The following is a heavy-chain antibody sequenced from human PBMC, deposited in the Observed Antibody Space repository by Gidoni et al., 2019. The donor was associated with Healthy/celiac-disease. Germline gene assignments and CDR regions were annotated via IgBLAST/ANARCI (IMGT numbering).Heavy chain of an antibody. J-gene: IGHJ3*01. Sequence: QVQLVESGGGVVQPGRSLRLSCSAAGFTFSSYGMHWVRQAPGKGLEWVAVISDDGSNKYYADSVKGRFTISRDYSKNTLYLQMNSLRAEDTAVYYCAKDESDYGDYVDADLEHWGQGTMVTVSS. CDR3: AKDESDYGDYVDADLEH. CDR2: ISDDGSNK. CDR1: GFTFSSYG. V-gene: IGHV3-30*18. D-gene: IGHD4-17*01.